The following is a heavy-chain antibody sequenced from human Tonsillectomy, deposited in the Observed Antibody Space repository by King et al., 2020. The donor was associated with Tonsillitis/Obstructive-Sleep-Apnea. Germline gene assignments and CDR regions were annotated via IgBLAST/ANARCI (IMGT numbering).Heavy chain of an antibody. CDR2: ISYDGSNK. CDR3: ARDFSATIDHGIDV. J-gene: IGHJ6*02. Sequence: QVQLVESGGGVVQPGRSLRLSCAASGFTFTSYAMHWVRQAPGKGLEWVAVISYDGSNKYYADSVKGRFTISRDNSKNTLYLQMNTLRAEDPAVYYCARDFSATIDHGIDVWGPGTTVTVSS. CDR1: GFTFTSYA. D-gene: IGHD5-12*01. V-gene: IGHV3-30*04.